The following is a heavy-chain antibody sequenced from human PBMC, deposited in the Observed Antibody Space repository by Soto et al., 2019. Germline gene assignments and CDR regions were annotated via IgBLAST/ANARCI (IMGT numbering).Heavy chain of an antibody. Sequence: QVQLVQSGAEVKKPGASVQVSCKASGYTFTNSVINWVRQAPGQGLEWMGWMNPDSGHAAYAQKFQGRVTLTTGTDTSTVYMEMRSLGSEDTAVYYCTRRPYCSGGICYYGLDNWGQGTLVTVSS. D-gene: IGHD2-15*01. CDR1: GYTFTNSV. CDR3: TRRPYCSGGICYYGLDN. V-gene: IGHV1-8*01. J-gene: IGHJ4*02. CDR2: MNPDSGHA.